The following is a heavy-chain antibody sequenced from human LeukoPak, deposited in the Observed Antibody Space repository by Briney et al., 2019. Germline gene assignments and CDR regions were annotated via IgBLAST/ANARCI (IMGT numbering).Heavy chain of an antibody. CDR1: GGSISSNSYY. D-gene: IGHD3-10*01. J-gene: IGHJ4*02. V-gene: IGHV4-39*01. Sequence: PSETLSPTCTVSGGSISSNSYYWGWIRQPPGKGLEWIGSIYYSGSTYYNPSLKSRVTISVDTSKNQFSLKLSSVTAADTAVYYCARLTLGRGNYFDYWGQGTLVTVSS. CDR2: IYYSGST. CDR3: ARLTLGRGNYFDY.